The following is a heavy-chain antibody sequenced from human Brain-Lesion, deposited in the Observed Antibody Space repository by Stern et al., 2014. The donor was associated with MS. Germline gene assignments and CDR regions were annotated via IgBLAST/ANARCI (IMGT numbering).Heavy chain of an antibody. D-gene: IGHD3-3*01. J-gene: IGHJ4*02. CDR2: ISYSGNT. V-gene: IGHV4-30-4*08. CDR3: ARVTEFLRFFYPDY. Sequence: VQLVESGPGLVKPSQTLSLTCTVSGGAVSSGDRYWSWIRQPPEKGLEWIGYISYSGNTYYNPSLESRVTISMDRSKNQFSLKLRSVTAADTAVYYCARVTEFLRFFYPDYWGQGMRVTVSS. CDR1: GGAVSSGDRY.